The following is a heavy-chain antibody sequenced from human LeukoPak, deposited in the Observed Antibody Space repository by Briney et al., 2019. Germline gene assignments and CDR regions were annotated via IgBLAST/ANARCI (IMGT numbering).Heavy chain of an antibody. J-gene: IGHJ4*02. D-gene: IGHD2-2*01. CDR2: ISYDESNK. CDR1: GFTFSRYG. Sequence: GGSLRLSCAASGFTFSRYGMHWVRQAPGKGLEWVAVISYDESNKYYADSVKGRFTISRDNSKNTLYLQMNSLRAEDTAVYYCAKDRIVVVPAAMDYWGQGTLVTVSS. V-gene: IGHV3-30*18. CDR3: AKDRIVVVPAAMDY.